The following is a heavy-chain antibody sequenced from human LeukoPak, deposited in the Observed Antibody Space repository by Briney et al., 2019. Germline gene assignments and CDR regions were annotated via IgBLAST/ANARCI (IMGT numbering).Heavy chain of an antibody. D-gene: IGHD3-3*01. V-gene: IGHV3-23*01. J-gene: IGHJ3*02. CDR3: ANLGIRFSDGWPRAFDI. CDR2: ISGSGGST. CDR1: GFTFSSYA. Sequence: QPGGSLRLSCAASGFTFSSYAMSWVRQAPGKGLEWVSAISGSGGSTYYADSVKGRFTISRDNSKNTLYLQMNSLRAEDTAVYYCANLGIRFSDGWPRAFDIWGQGTMVTVSS.